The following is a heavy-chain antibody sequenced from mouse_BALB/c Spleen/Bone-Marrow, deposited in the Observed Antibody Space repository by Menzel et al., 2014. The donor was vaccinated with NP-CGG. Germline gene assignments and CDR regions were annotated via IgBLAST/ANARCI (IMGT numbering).Heavy chain of an antibody. CDR1: GFTFSYYT. J-gene: IGHJ4*01. Sequence: VQLKESGGGLVQPGGSLKHSCAASGFTFSYYTMSWVRQTPEKRLEWVAYISNGGSTTYHPDTVKGRFTISRDNAKNTLYLQMSSLKSEDTAMYYCARDGYDVGGALDYWGQGTSVTVSS. CDR2: ISNGGSTT. V-gene: IGHV5-12-2*01. CDR3: ARDGYDVGGALDY. D-gene: IGHD2-2*01.